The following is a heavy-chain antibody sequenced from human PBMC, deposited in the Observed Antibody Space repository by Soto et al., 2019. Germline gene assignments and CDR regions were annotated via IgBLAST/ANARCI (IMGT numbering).Heavy chain of an antibody. Sequence: QVQLVQSGPEVKKAGASVKVSCTAPTDYIFLAYGFDWVRQAPGQGLEWMGWISPKFGRTNYARTLQDRFTMTTDASTKTVSMELRDLRYDDTAVYYCARDDCNGGSCDGGHYLDLWGRGTPISVSS. D-gene: IGHD2-15*01. CDR1: DYIFLAYG. J-gene: IGHJ2*01. CDR3: ARDDCNGGSCDGGHYLDL. V-gene: IGHV1-18*01. CDR2: ISPKFGRT.